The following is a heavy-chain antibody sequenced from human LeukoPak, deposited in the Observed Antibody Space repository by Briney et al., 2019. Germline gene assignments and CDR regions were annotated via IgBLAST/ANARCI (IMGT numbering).Heavy chain of an antibody. CDR3: ARDMGMYSSGWYEVDY. CDR1: GGTFSSYA. CDR2: IIPILGIA. Sequence: GASVKVSCKASGGTFSSYAISWVRQAPGQGLEWMGRIIPILGIANYAQKFQDRVTITADKSTSTAYMELSSLRSEDTAVYYCARDMGMYSSGWYEVDYWGQGTLVTVSS. J-gene: IGHJ4*02. V-gene: IGHV1-69*04. D-gene: IGHD6-19*01.